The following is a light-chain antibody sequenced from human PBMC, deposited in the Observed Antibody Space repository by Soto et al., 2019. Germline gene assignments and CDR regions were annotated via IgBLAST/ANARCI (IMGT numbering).Light chain of an antibody. CDR2: DAS. V-gene: IGKV3-11*01. CDR3: QQRSNWPYT. Sequence: EIVLTQSPATLSLSPGERATLSCRASQSVSSYLAWYQQKPGQAPRLLIYDASNRATGIPARFSGSGSGTDFTLTISSLEQEDFAVYYCQQRSNWPYTFGQGTKLEIK. J-gene: IGKJ2*01. CDR1: QSVSSY.